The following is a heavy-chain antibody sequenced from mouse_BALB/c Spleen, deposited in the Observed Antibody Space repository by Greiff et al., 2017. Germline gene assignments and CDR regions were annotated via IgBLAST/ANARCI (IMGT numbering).Heavy chain of an antibody. J-gene: IGHJ4*01. CDR1: GYAFTNYL. Sequence: QVQLKESGAELVRPGTSVKVSCKASGYAFTNYLIEWVKQRPGQGLEWIGVINPGSGGTNYNEKFKGKATLTADKSSSTAYMQLSSLTSDDSAVYFCARWETAYYAMDYWGQGTSVTVSS. CDR3: ARWETAYYAMDY. V-gene: IGHV1-54*01. CDR2: INPGSGGT. D-gene: IGHD4-1*01.